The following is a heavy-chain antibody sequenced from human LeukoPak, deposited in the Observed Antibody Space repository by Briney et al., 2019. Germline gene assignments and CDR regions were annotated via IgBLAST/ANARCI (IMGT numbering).Heavy chain of an antibody. V-gene: IGHV3-48*04. CDR1: GLTFSSYS. CDR2: ISSSSSTI. J-gene: IGHJ4*02. CDR3: AKEDDYGEVTPSY. D-gene: IGHD4-17*01. Sequence: GGSLRLSCAASGLTFSSYSMNWVRQAPGKGLEWVSYISSSSSTIYYADSVKGRFTISRDNAKNSLYLQMNSLRAEDTAVYYCAKEDDYGEVTPSYWGRGTLVTVSS.